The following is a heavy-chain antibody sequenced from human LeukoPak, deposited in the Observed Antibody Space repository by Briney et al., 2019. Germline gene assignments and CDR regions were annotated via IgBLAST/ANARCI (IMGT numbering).Heavy chain of an antibody. V-gene: IGHV4-59*01. J-gene: IGHJ4*02. CDR3: ARASPIAVAGIWAD. CDR2: IYYGGST. Sequence: PSETLSLTCTVSGGSISSYYWSWIRQPPGKGLEWIGYIYYGGSTNYHPSLRSGATISVDTSKTQSSLKLSSATAADTAVYYCARASPIAVAGIWADWGQGTLVTVSS. CDR1: GGSISSYY. D-gene: IGHD6-19*01.